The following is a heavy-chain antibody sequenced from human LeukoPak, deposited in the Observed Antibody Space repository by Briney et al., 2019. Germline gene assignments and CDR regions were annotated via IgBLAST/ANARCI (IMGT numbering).Heavy chain of an antibody. CDR2: SYYSGST. Sequence: SETLSLTCTVSGGSISSYYWSWIRQLPGKGLEWIGYSYYSGSTNYNPSLKSRVTISVDTSKNQFSLKLSSVTAADTAVYYCARGRGGGGSSNNWFDPWGQGTLVTVSS. D-gene: IGHD2-15*01. V-gene: IGHV4-59*01. J-gene: IGHJ5*02. CDR3: ARGRGGGGSSNNWFDP. CDR1: GGSISSYY.